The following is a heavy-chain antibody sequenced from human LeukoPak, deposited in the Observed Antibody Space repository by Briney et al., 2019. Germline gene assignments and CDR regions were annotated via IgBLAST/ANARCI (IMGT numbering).Heavy chain of an antibody. CDR3: ARALSSGYCSGGSCSTPNDAFDI. CDR1: GFTFSSYS. D-gene: IGHD2-15*01. V-gene: IGHV3-21*01. CDR2: ISSSSSYI. J-gene: IGHJ3*02. Sequence: PGGSLRLSCAASGFTFSSYSMNWVRQAPGKGLEWVSSISSSSSYIYYADSVKGRFTISRDNAKNSLYLQMNSLRAEDTAVYYCARALSSGYCSGGSCSTPNDAFDIWGQGTMVTVSS.